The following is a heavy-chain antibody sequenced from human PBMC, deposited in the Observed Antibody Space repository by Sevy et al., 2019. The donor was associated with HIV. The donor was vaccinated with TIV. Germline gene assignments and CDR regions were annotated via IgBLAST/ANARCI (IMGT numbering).Heavy chain of an antibody. J-gene: IGHJ6*02. Sequence: GGSLRLSCVASGFTFSNYGTHWVRQAPGKGLEWVAITSYNEGGENYADSVKGRFTISRDNSKNTFYLQMYRLTPEDTGVYYCAKDTGSSGYDHYGLDVWGQGTTVTVSS. CDR2: TSYNEGGE. D-gene: IGHD6-19*01. CDR3: AKDTGSSGYDHYGLDV. CDR1: GFTFSNYG. V-gene: IGHV3-30*18.